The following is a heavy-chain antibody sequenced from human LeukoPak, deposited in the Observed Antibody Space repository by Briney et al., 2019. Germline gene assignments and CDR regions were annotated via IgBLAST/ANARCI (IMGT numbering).Heavy chain of an antibody. CDR2: IYPGDADT. CDR1: GYSFTSYW. D-gene: IGHD3-3*01. Sequence: GESLKISCKGSGYSFTSYWIGWVRQMPGKGLEWMGIIYPGDADTRYSPSFQGQVTISADKSISTAYLQWSSLKASDTAMYYCARQGAHITIFGVARTRPSYNWFDPRGQGTLVTVSS. CDR3: ARQGAHITIFGVARTRPSYNWFDP. V-gene: IGHV5-51*01. J-gene: IGHJ5*02.